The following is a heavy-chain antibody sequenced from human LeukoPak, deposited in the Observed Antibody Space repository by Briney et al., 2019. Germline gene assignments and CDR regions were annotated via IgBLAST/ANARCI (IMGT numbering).Heavy chain of an antibody. V-gene: IGHV3-23*01. D-gene: IGHD2-8*01. CDR2: ITTSGGTT. CDR1: GLSFSTYA. J-gene: IGHJ3*02. Sequence: PGGSLRLSCAASGLSFSTYAMTWVRQLPGKGLEWVSAITTSGGTTKYADPVKGRFTISRDNSKNTLYLQMNSLRAEDTAIYYCAKDPNGDYIGAFDNWGQGTMVTVSS. CDR3: AKDPNGDYIGAFDN.